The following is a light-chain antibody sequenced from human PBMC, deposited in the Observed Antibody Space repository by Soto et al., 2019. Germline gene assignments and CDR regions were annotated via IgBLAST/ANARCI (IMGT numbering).Light chain of an antibody. Sequence: QSALTQPASVSGSPGQSITISCTGTSSDVGGYKYVSWYQQHPGKAPKLMIYDIRNRPSRVSNRFSGSKSGNTASLTISGLQAEDEADYYCSSYTSSSTRVFGTGTKLTVL. V-gene: IGLV2-14*03. CDR3: SSYTSSSTRV. CDR1: SSDVGGYKY. J-gene: IGLJ1*01. CDR2: DIR.